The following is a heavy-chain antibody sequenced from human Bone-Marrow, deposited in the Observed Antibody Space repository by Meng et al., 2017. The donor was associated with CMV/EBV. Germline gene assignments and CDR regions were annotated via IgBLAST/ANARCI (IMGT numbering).Heavy chain of an antibody. J-gene: IGHJ4*02. Sequence: SETLSLTCAVYGGTFSNYFWSWIRQSPGKGLEWIGEINDSGTSNYLPSLKSRVTISVDTSKNQFSLRMNSLIAADTAVYYCVRRVSGSSFRDYWGQGTLVTVSS. D-gene: IGHD3-10*01. CDR1: GGTFSNYF. V-gene: IGHV4-34*01. CDR3: VRRVSGSSFRDY. CDR2: INDSGTS.